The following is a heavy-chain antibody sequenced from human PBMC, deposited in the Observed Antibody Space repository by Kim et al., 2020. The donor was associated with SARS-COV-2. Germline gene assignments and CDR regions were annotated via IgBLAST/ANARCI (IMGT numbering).Heavy chain of an antibody. D-gene: IGHD5-18*01. CDR1: GFIVSHNF. CDR2: IYAGGNT. Sequence: GGSLRLSCAVSGFIVSHNFMNWVRQAPGKGLEWVSVIYAGGNTDYAGSVKGRFTISSDNSKNTLYLQMNSLRAEDTAVYYCARVTGGYGYGYYFDHWGQGTLVTVSS. V-gene: IGHV3-53*01. J-gene: IGHJ4*02. CDR3: ARVTGGYGYGYYFDH.